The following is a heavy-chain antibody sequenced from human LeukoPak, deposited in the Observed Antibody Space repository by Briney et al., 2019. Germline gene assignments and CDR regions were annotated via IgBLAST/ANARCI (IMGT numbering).Heavy chain of an antibody. CDR1: GFTFSGYS. V-gene: IGHV3-48*01. Sequence: GGSLRLSCAASGFTFSGYSMNWVRQAPGKGLEWVSYISSSSSTIYYADSVKGRFTISRDNAKNSLYLQMNSLRAEDTAVYYCARDNDYGDYGLDYWGQGTLVTVSS. J-gene: IGHJ4*02. CDR2: ISSSSSTI. D-gene: IGHD4-17*01. CDR3: ARDNDYGDYGLDY.